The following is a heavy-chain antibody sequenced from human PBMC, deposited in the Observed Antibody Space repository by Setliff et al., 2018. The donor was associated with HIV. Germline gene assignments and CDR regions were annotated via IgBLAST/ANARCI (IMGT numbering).Heavy chain of an antibody. J-gene: IGHJ4*02. V-gene: IGHV1-46*01. D-gene: IGHD3-16*01. CDR3: ARVPLGAGSTTHYFDL. CDR2: INPNGGST. CDR1: GYTFTSYY. Sequence: ASVKVSCKASGYTFTSYYIHCVRQAPGQGLEWMGIINPNGGSTNYAQKFEGRVTMSRDTSTSTVYMELSSLRAEDTAVYYCARVPLGAGSTTHYFDLWGQGTLVTVSS.